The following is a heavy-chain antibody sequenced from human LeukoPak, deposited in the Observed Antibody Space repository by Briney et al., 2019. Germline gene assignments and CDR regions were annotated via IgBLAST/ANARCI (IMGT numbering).Heavy chain of an antibody. CDR1: GFTFSSYA. CDR2: ISYDGSNK. CDR3: AREYSSSSDY. J-gene: IGHJ4*02. V-gene: IGHV3-30-3*01. D-gene: IGHD6-6*01. Sequence: GGSLRLSCAASGFTFSSYAMHWVRQAPGKGLEWVAVISYDGSNKYYADSMKGRFTISRDNSKNTLYLQMNSLRAEDTAVYYCAREYSSSSDYWGQGTLVTVSS.